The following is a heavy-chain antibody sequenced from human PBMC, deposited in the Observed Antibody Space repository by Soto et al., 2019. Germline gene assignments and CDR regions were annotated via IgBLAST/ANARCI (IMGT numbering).Heavy chain of an antibody. J-gene: IGHJ6*02. Sequence: ASVKVSCKASGYTFTRYGISWVRQAPGQGLEWMGWISGYNGDTNYAQNLQGRVTMTTDTSTSTAYMELRSLRSDDTAVYYCARGSHHSVYYYGMDVWGQGTTVTVSS. CDR2: ISGYNGDT. V-gene: IGHV1-18*01. CDR1: GYTFTRYG. D-gene: IGHD1-26*01. CDR3: ARGSHHSVYYYGMDV.